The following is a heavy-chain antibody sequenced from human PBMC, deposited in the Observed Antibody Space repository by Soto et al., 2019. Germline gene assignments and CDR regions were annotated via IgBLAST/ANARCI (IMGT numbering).Heavy chain of an antibody. J-gene: IGHJ4*02. Sequence: GGSLRLSCAASGFTFSSYGMHWVRQAPGKGLEWVAVISYDGSNKYYADSVKGRFTISRDNSKNTLYLQMNSLRAEDTAVYYCAKDKLGYCSGGSCRSLDYWGQGTLVTVSS. CDR1: GFTFSSYG. CDR3: AKDKLGYCSGGSCRSLDY. D-gene: IGHD2-15*01. V-gene: IGHV3-30*18. CDR2: ISYDGSNK.